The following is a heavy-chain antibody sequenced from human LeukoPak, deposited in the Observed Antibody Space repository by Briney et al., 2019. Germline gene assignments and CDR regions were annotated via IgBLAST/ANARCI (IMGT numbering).Heavy chain of an antibody. D-gene: IGHD7-27*01. Sequence: SSETLSLTCTVSGGSSSSYYWSWIRQHPGKGLEWIGYIYYSGSTNYNSSLKSRVTISVDTSKNQFSLKLTAVTAADTAVYYCARETPGAGHFDYWGQGSLVTVSS. CDR2: IYYSGST. CDR3: ARETPGAGHFDY. J-gene: IGHJ4*02. V-gene: IGHV4-59*01. CDR1: GGSSSSYY.